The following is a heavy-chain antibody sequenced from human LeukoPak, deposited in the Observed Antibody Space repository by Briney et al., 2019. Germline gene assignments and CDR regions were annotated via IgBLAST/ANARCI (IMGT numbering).Heavy chain of an antibody. CDR2: ISYDGSNK. D-gene: IGHD4-17*01. V-gene: IGHV3-30-3*01. CDR3: ARDLTYGDSSYYFDY. J-gene: IGHJ4*02. CDR1: GFTFSSYA. Sequence: GGSLRLSCAASGFTFSSYAMRWVRQAPGKGLEWVAVISYDGSNKYYADSVEGRFTISRDNSKNTLYLQMNSLRAEDTAVYYCARDLTYGDSSYYFDYWGQGTLVTVSS.